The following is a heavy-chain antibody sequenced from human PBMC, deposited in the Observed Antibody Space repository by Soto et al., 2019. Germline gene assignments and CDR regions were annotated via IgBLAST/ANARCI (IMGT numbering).Heavy chain of an antibody. CDR1: TLTVSLYG. CDR2: ISNDGGTQ. D-gene: IGHD3-3*01. CDR3: ARDIWSGNYKWFDS. Sequence: GGSLRLSCAASTLTVSLYGIQWVRQAPGKGLDWVAFISNDGGTQYYADSVKGRFSISRDNSMNTVDLHMNSLRAEDTAIYYCARDIWSGNYKWFDSWGQGTLVTVSS. J-gene: IGHJ5*01. V-gene: IGHV3-30*03.